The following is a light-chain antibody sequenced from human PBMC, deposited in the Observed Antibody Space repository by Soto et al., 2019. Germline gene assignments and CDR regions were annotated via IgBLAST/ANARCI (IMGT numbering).Light chain of an antibody. CDR3: QQYGSSPWT. CDR2: GAS. V-gene: IGKV3-20*01. CDR1: QSVSSNY. Sequence: IVEAPCTVSLSLSQGERPTLSCRASQSVSSNYLAWYQQKPGQAPRLLIYGASSRATGIPDRFSGSGSGTDFTLTISRLEPEDFAVYYCQQYGSSPWTFGQGTKVDIK. J-gene: IGKJ1*01.